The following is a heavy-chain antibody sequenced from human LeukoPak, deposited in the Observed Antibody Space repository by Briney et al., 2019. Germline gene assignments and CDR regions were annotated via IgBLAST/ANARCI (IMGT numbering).Heavy chain of an antibody. D-gene: IGHD4-11*01. V-gene: IGHV1-18*01. J-gene: IGHJ6*03. Sequence: ASVKVSCKASGYTFTSYGINWVRQAPGQGLEWMGWISGSTGNRKYEQKIQGRVTLTTDTSTRTAYMELRSLRSDDTAVYYCARGTVGGNDYYYMDVWSKGTTVTVSS. CDR3: ARGTVGGNDYYYMDV. CDR1: GYTFTSYG. CDR2: ISGSTGNR.